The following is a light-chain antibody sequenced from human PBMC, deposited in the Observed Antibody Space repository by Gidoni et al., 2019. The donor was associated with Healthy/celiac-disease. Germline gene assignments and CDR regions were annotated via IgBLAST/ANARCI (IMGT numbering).Light chain of an antibody. V-gene: IGLV3-1*01. CDR1: KLGDKY. CDR2: QDS. J-gene: IGLJ2*01. CDR3: QAWDSSTVV. Sequence: SYELTQPPSVSVSPGQTASITCPGDKLGDKYACWYQQKPGQSPVLVIYQDSKRPSGIPERFSGSNSGNTATLTISGTQAMDEADYYCQAWDSSTVVFGGGTKLTGL.